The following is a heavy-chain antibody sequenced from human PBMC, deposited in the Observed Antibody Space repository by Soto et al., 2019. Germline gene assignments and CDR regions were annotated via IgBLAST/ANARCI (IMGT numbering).Heavy chain of an antibody. J-gene: IGHJ4*02. V-gene: IGHV3-30*18. CDR2: ISYNGDKT. CDR1: GFSFNTYG. Sequence: QVQLLESGGGVVQPGRSLRLSCVASGFSFNTYGMHWVRQAPGKGLEWVAVISYNGDKTFYADSVKGRFTISRDNSQSTLYLQMNSLRPEDTAVYDCAKDRIRGTSYFDYWGQGTLVTFSS. CDR3: AKDRIRGTSYFDY. D-gene: IGHD6-6*01.